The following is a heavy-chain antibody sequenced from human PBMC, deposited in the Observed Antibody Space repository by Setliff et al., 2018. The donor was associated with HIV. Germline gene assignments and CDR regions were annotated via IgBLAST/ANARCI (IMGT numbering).Heavy chain of an antibody. CDR2: IDYSGST. Sequence: PSETLSLTCTVSGGSISEYYWSWIRQPPGKGLEWIGYIDYSGSTNYNASLKSRLTIAIDTSKNQFSLKLRSVTAADTAVYYCARHGYSSDLRISYCDSWGQGSLVTVSS. D-gene: IGHD5-18*01. J-gene: IGHJ4*02. V-gene: IGHV4-59*08. CDR1: GGSISEYY. CDR3: ARHGYSSDLRISYCDS.